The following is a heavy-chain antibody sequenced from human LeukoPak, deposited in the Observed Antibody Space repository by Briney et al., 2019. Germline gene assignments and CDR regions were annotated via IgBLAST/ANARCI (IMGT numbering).Heavy chain of an antibody. D-gene: IGHD2-2*01. CDR3: AREELGYCSSISCPDYYYYYMDV. V-gene: IGHV3-7*01. Sequence: PGGSLRLSCAASGFTFITYWMGWVRQAPGKGLEWVANIRQDGSEKNYVDSVKGRFTISRDNAKKSLYLQMNSLRAEDTAVYYCAREELGYCSSISCPDYYYYYMDVWGKGTTVSVSS. CDR2: IRQDGSEK. J-gene: IGHJ6*03. CDR1: GFTFITYW.